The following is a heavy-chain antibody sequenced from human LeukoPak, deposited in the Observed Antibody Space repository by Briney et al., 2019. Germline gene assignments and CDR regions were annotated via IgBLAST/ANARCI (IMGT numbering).Heavy chain of an antibody. Sequence: GGSLRLSCAASGFTFSSHGIHWVRQAPGRGLEWVAVIWYDGTNKYYEDSVKGRFSISRDDSKNTVYLQMNSLRAEDTAVYYCAREFGATTSNYFDYWGQGTLVTVSS. J-gene: IGHJ4*02. CDR2: IWYDGTNK. V-gene: IGHV3-33*01. CDR3: AREFGATTSNYFDY. D-gene: IGHD1-1*01. CDR1: GFTFSSHG.